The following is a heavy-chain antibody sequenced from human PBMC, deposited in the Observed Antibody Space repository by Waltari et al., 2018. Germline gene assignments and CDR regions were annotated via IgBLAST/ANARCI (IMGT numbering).Heavy chain of an antibody. D-gene: IGHD6-13*01. CDR1: GDTFSRHA. V-gene: IGHV1-69*01. J-gene: IGHJ6*02. CDR3: ARDKGGNSSLYGMDV. Sequence: QVQLVQSGAEVKKPGSPVKVYCKAYGDTFSRHASRWGRQAPGQGLAWMGGIIPNFGTANYAQKFQGRVTITADESTSTAYMELSSLRSEDTAVYYCARDKGGNSSLYGMDVWGQGTTVTVSS. CDR2: IIPNFGTA.